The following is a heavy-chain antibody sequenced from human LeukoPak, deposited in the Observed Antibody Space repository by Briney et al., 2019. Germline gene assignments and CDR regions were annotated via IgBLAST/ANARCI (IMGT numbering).Heavy chain of an antibody. D-gene: IGHD3-9*01. CDR2: IYSSGGT. CDR3: ARVGGPERYFDWLTKTYYYYYMDV. V-gene: IGHV4-39*07. CDR1: GVSISNGSNY. Sequence: SETLSLTCSVSGVSISNGSNYWGWIRQPPGKTLEWIGSIYSSGGTYYNPSLKSRAIILIDTAKNHVSLNLSSVTAADTAVYYCARVGGPERYFDWLTKTYYYYYMDVWGKGTTVTISS. J-gene: IGHJ6*03.